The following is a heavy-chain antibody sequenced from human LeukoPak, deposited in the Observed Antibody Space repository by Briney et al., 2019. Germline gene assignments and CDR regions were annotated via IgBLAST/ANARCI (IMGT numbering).Heavy chain of an antibody. D-gene: IGHD3-22*01. Sequence: GGSLRLSCAASGFTFDDYAMHWVGQAPGKGLEWVSGISWYSGSISYADSVKGRFTISRDNAKSSLYLQMNSLRAEDTALYYCAKDIVRYYDSSGYYWGNFDYWGQGTLVTVSS. V-gene: IGHV3-9*01. CDR1: GFTFDDYA. J-gene: IGHJ4*02. CDR3: AKDIVRYYDSSGYYWGNFDY. CDR2: ISWYSGSI.